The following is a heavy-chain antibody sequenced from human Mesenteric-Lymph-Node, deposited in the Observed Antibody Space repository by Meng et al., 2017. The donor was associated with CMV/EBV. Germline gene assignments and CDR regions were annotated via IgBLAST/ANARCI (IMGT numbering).Heavy chain of an antibody. D-gene: IGHD1-26*01. CDR2: IDPNSGGT. V-gene: IGHV1-2*02. CDR3: ARDLSGSYVGGWFDP. CDR1: GYTFTGYY. J-gene: IGHJ5*02. Sequence: ASVKVSCKASGYTFTGYYLHWVRQAPGQGLEWMGWIDPNSGGTNYAQKFQDRVTITRNTSISTAYMELTSLRPEDTAVYYCARDLSGSYVGGWFDPWGQGTLVTVSS.